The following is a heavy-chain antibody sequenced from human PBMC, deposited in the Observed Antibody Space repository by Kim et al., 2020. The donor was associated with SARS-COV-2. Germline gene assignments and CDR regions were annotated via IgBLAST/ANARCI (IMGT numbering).Heavy chain of an antibody. CDR1: GGSISSSSYY. Sequence: LETLSLTCTVSGGSISSSSYYWGWIRQPPGKGLEWIGSIYYSGSTYYNPSLKSRDTISVDTSKNQFSLKLSSVTAADTAVYYCARLCGVAVACVWGQGTTVTVSS. CDR3: ARLCGVAVACV. J-gene: IGHJ6*02. D-gene: IGHD6-19*01. V-gene: IGHV4-39*01. CDR2: IYYSGST.